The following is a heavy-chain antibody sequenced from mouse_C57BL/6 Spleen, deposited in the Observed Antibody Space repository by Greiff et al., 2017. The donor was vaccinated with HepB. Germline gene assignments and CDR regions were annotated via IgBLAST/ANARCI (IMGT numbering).Heavy chain of an antibody. J-gene: IGHJ2*01. Sequence: QVQLQQSGPELVKPGASVKLSCKASGYTFTSYDINWVKQRPGQGLEWIGWIYPRDGSNKSNEKFKGKATLTVDTSSSTAYMGLHSLTSEDSAVYFCARPFDGYYTYWGQGTTLTVSS. V-gene: IGHV1-85*01. D-gene: IGHD2-3*01. CDR1: GYTFTSYD. CDR3: ARPFDGYYTY. CDR2: IYPRDGSN.